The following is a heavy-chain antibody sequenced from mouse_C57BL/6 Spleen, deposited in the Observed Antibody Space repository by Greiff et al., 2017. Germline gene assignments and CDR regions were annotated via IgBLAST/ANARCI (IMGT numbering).Heavy chain of an antibody. Sequence: EVKVVESGGDLVKPGGSLKLSCAASGFTFSSYGMSWVRQTPDKRLEWVATISSGGSYTYYPDSVKGRFTISRDNAKNTLYLQMSSLKSEDTAMYYCARHDGYFADYWGQGTTLTVSS. V-gene: IGHV5-6*01. D-gene: IGHD2-3*01. J-gene: IGHJ2*01. CDR1: GFTFSSYG. CDR2: ISSGGSYT. CDR3: ARHDGYFADY.